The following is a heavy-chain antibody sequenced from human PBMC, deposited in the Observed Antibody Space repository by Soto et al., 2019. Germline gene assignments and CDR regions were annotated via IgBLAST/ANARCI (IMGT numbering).Heavy chain of an antibody. Sequence: ESCPTLVNPTQTLTLTCIFSGFSLRTSGVGVGWIRQPPGKALEWLGFIYWNDDKRYSPSLKSRLTITKDTSKNQVVLTMKNMDPVDTATYYCAKSGSSGCYGWFDLWGPGNLVTVSS. D-gene: IGHD6-19*01. CDR3: AKSGSSGCYGWFDL. CDR1: GFSLRTSGVG. CDR2: IYWNDDK. J-gene: IGHJ5*02. V-gene: IGHV2-5*01.